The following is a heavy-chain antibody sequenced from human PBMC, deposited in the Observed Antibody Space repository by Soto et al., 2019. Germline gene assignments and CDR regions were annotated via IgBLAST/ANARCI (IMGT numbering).Heavy chain of an antibody. CDR3: ACWPGSSSTSCHSYSYGIDV. J-gene: IGHJ6*02. CDR2: MNPNSGNT. V-gene: IGHV1-8*01. CDR1: GYTFTRYD. Sequence: ASVKVSCKASGYTFTRYDINGVRQATGKGLEWMGWMNPNSGNTGYEQKFQGRVTMTRNTSISTAYMDLSSLRSEATAVSYFACWPGSSSTSCHSYSYGIDVWGQGTTVTVSS. D-gene: IGHD2-2*01.